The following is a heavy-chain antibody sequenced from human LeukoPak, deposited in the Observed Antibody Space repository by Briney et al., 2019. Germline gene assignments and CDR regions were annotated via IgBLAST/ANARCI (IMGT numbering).Heavy chain of an antibody. CDR2: ISSSGSTI. Sequence: GGSLRLSCAASGFTFSDYYMSWIRQAPGKGLEWDSYISSSGSTIYYADSVKGRFTISRDNAKNSLYLQMNSLRAEDTAVYYCARIKDRGRNWFDPWGQGTLVTVSS. V-gene: IGHV3-11*01. D-gene: IGHD3-10*01. CDR3: ARIKDRGRNWFDP. J-gene: IGHJ5*02. CDR1: GFTFSDYY.